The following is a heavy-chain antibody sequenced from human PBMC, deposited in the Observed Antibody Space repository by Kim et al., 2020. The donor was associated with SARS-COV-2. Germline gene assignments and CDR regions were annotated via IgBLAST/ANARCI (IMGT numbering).Heavy chain of an antibody. CDR3: ARERGYCTNGVCYPSDFD. CDR1: GGSFSGYY. CDR2: INHSGST. J-gene: IGHJ2*01. V-gene: IGHV4-34*01. Sequence: SETLSLTCAVYGGSFSGYYWSWIRQPPGKGLEWIGEINHSGSTNYNPSLKSRVTISVDTSKNQFSLKLSSVTAADTAVYYCARERGYCTNGVCYPSDFD. D-gene: IGHD2-8*01.